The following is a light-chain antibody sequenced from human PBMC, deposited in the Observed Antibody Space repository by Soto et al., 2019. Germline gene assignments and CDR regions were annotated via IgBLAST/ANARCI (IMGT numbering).Light chain of an antibody. CDR2: AAS. J-gene: IGKJ4*01. V-gene: IGKV1-9*01. CDR3: QQLNTFLPT. Sequence: IQLTQSPSSLSASVGDRVTITCQASQDISNYLAWYQQKPGKAPNLLIYAASTLQSGVPSRFSGSGSGTDFTLTISSLQPEDSATYYCQQLNTFLPTFGGGTKVDIK. CDR1: QDISNY.